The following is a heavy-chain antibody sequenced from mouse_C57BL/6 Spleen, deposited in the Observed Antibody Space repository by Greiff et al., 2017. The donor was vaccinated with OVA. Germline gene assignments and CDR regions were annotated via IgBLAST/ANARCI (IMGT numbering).Heavy chain of an antibody. V-gene: IGHV1-82*01. CDR2: IYPGDGDT. CDR1: GYAFSSSW. D-gene: IGHD3-2*02. J-gene: IGHJ3*01. Sequence: VKVVESGPELVKPGASVTISCKASGYAFSSSWMNWVKQRPGKGLEWIGRIYPGDGDTNYNGKFKGKATLTADKSSSTAYMQLSSLTSEDSAVYFCARSEGSGTWFAYWGQGTLVTVSA. CDR3: ARSEGSGTWFAY.